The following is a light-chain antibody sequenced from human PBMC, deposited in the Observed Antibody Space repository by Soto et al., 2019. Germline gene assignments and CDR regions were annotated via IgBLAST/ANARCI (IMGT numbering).Light chain of an antibody. CDR3: QQSYSTRWT. Sequence: DIQMTQSPSSLSASVGDRVTITCRASQSISSYLNWYQQKPGKAPKLQIYAASSLQSGVPSRFSCSGSGTDFTLTISSLQPEDFATYYCQQSYSTRWTFGQGTKVEIK. J-gene: IGKJ1*01. V-gene: IGKV1-39*01. CDR2: AAS. CDR1: QSISSY.